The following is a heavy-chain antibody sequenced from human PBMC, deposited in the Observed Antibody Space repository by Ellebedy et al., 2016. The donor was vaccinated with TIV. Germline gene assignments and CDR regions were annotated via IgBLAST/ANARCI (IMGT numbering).Heavy chain of an antibody. J-gene: IGHJ6*02. D-gene: IGHD6-25*01. CDR1: ASTFNNYA. CDR2: IIPMFGKT. V-gene: IGHV1-69*06. CDR3: ARAAITVLGVGSGSMDV. Sequence: AASVKVSCKTSASTFNNYAFSWVRQAPGQRLEWMGEIIPMFGKTNHAQKLQGRVAINADKSTATVYMELRSLTSEDTAVYFCARAAITVLGVGSGSMDVWGQGTTVTVSS.